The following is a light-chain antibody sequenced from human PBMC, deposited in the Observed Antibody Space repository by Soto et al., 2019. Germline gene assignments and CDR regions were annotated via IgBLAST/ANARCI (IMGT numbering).Light chain of an antibody. V-gene: IGKV3-11*01. CDR1: QSVSSS. CDR3: QQRSIGRT. Sequence: EIVLTQSPATLSLSPGERATLSCRASQSVSSSLAWYQQKPGQAPRLLIYDASKRATGIPARFSGSGSGTDFTLTISSLEPEDFAVYHRQQRSIGRTFGGGTKVDIK. J-gene: IGKJ4*01. CDR2: DAS.